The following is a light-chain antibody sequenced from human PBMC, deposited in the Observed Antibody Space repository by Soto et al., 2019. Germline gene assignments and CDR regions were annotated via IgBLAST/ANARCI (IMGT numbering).Light chain of an antibody. CDR3: RTWDSSLSAGV. CDR1: RSNIGSNY. J-gene: IGLJ2*01. Sequence: QSVLTQPPSVSAAPGQTVSISCSGSRSNIGSNYVSWYQQLPGTAPKLLIYDNDKRPSGIPDRFSGSKSGTSATLGITGLQTGDEADYYCRTWDSSLSAGVFGGGTKLTVL. V-gene: IGLV1-51*01. CDR2: DND.